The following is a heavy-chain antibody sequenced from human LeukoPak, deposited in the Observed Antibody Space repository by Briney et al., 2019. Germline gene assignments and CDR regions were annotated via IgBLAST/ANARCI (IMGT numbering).Heavy chain of an antibody. CDR2: MYYSGSA. CDR3: AREGGITSHDAFDI. V-gene: IGHV4-30-4*07. CDR1: GGSISSSGYS. Sequence: SETLSLTCAVSGGSISSSGYSWTWIRQPPGKGLQWIAYMYYSGSAYYNPSLKSRVTISVDTSKNQFSLKLSSVTAADTAVYYCAREGGITSHDAFDIWGQGTMVTVSS. J-gene: IGHJ3*02. D-gene: IGHD3-16*01.